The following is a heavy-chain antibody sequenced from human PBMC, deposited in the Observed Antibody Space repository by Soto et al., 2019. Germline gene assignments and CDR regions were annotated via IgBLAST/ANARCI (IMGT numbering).Heavy chain of an antibody. Sequence: ETLSLTCTVSGGSIIGINWWSWVRQPPGKGLEWIGEIYHSGTTNYNPSLKSRVTISVDKSNNQFSLMLSSVTAADKAIYYCARDRGGQSYCYDYWGQGTLVTVYS. V-gene: IGHV4-4*02. CDR2: IYHSGTT. CDR1: GGSIIGINW. J-gene: IGHJ4*02. CDR3: ARDRGGQSYCYDY. D-gene: IGHD3-16*02.